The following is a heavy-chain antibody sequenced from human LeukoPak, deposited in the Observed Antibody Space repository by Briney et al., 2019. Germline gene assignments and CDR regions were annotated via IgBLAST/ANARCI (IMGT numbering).Heavy chain of an antibody. CDR2: ISYDGSNK. D-gene: IGHD2-2*01. J-gene: IGHJ4*02. CDR3: ASPGGYCSSTSCLLDY. Sequence: GGSLRLSCAASGFTFSSYGMHWVRQAPGKGLEWVAVISYDGSNKYYADSVKGRFTISRDNSKNTLYLQMNSLRAEDTAVYYCASPGGYCSSTSCLLDYWGQGTLVTVSS. V-gene: IGHV3-30*03. CDR1: GFTFSSYG.